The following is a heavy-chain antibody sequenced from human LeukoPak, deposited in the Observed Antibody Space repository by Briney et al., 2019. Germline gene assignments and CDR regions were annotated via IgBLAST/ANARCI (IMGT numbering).Heavy chain of an antibody. Sequence: ASVRVSCKASGYTFTGYYLHWVRQAPGQGLEWMGRINPNSGGTNYTQKFQGRVTMTRDTSISTAYMELSRLRSDDTAVYYCARAFITMVRGVIKKPTDYWGQGTLVTVSS. J-gene: IGHJ4*02. V-gene: IGHV1-2*06. CDR2: INPNSGGT. CDR3: ARAFITMVRGVIKKPTDY. D-gene: IGHD3-10*01. CDR1: GYTFTGYY.